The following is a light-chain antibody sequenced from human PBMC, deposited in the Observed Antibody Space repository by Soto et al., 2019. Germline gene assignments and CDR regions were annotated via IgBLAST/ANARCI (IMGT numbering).Light chain of an antibody. Sequence: QSVLTQPRSVSGSPGQSVTISCTGTSSDVGGYNYVSWYQQHPGKAPKLMIYDVSKRPSGVPDRFSGAKSGNTASLTISGLQAEDEADYYCCSYAGSYTFVFAAGTQLTVL. CDR2: DVS. CDR1: SSDVGGYNY. CDR3: CSYAGSYTFV. V-gene: IGLV2-11*01. J-gene: IGLJ7*01.